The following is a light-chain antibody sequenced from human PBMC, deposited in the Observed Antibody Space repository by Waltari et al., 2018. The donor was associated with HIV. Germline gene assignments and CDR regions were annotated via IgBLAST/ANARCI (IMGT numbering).Light chain of an antibody. CDR1: SGSIASTP. Sequence: NFMLTQPHSVSDSPGKTVTISCTRNSGSIASTPVQWYQRRPGSSPTTVIFDHSQRPSGVSDRFSASIDTSSNSASLTIVGLKTEDEGDFFCHSYDSDNQIFGGGTKLTVL. V-gene: IGLV6-57*01. CDR2: DHS. J-gene: IGLJ2*01. CDR3: HSYDSDNQI.